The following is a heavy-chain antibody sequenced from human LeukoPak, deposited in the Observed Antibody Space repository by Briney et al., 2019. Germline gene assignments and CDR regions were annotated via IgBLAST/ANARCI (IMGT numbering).Heavy chain of an antibody. Sequence: NASETLSLTCTVSGGSISSSSYYWGWIRQPPGKGLEWIGSIYYSGSTYYNPSLKSRVTISVDTSKNQFSLKLSSVTAADTAVYYCARPPARDGKMGFDYWGQGTPVTVSS. D-gene: IGHD5-24*01. CDR3: ARPPARDGKMGFDY. V-gene: IGHV4-39*01. CDR1: GGSISSSSYY. J-gene: IGHJ4*02. CDR2: IYYSGST.